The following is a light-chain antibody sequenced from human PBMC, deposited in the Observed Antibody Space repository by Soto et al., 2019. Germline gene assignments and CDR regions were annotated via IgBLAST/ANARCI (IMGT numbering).Light chain of an antibody. V-gene: IGLV2-23*01. CDR1: NSDVGTYNL. CDR3: CSYTTNNTWV. CDR2: EGS. J-gene: IGLJ3*02. Sequence: QSALTQPASVSGSPGQSITISCTGTNSDVGTYNLVSWYQQHPGKAPQLMIYEGSKRPSGVSNRFSGSRSGNTASLIISGLQAEDEADYYCCSYTTNNTWVFGGGTKLTVL.